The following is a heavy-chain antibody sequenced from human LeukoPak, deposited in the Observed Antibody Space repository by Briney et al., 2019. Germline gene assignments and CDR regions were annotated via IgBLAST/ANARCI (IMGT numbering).Heavy chain of an antibody. V-gene: IGHV4-30-2*01. Sequence: SETLSLTCAVSGGSISSGGYSWSWIRQPPGKGLEWIGYIYHSGSTYYNPSLKSRVTISVGRSKNQFSLKLSSVTAADTAVYYCARDRGSAFDIWGQGTMVTVSS. J-gene: IGHJ3*02. CDR1: GGSISSGGYS. CDR2: IYHSGST. D-gene: IGHD3-10*01. CDR3: ARDRGSAFDI.